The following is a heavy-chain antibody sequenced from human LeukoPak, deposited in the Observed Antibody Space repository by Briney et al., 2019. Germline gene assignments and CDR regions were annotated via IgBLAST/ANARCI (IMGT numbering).Heavy chain of an antibody. CDR3: ARESRSRPWRTYFYYMDG. V-gene: IGHV4-34*01. D-gene: IGHD5-12*01. CDR1: GGSFSGYY. J-gene: IGHJ6*03. CDR2: INHSGST. Sequence: SETLSLTCAVYGGSFSGYYWSWIRQPPGKGLEWIGEINHSGSTNYNPSLKSRVTISVDTSKNQFSLKLSSVTAADTAVYYCARESRSRPWRTYFYYMDGRGKGITVTISS.